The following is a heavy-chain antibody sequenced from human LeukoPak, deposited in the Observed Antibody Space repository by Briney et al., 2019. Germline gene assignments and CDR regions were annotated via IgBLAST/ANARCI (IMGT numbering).Heavy chain of an antibody. D-gene: IGHD5/OR15-5a*01. Sequence: GGSLRLSCAASGFIFSSYWMHWVRQAPGKGLVWVSHINSDGSSTTYAESVKGRFTVSRDNARNTLYLQMNSLRAEDTAVYYCARDDVVSGTGLGDYWGQGTLVTVSS. V-gene: IGHV3-74*01. CDR1: GFIFSSYW. CDR2: INSDGSST. CDR3: ARDDVVSGTGLGDY. J-gene: IGHJ4*02.